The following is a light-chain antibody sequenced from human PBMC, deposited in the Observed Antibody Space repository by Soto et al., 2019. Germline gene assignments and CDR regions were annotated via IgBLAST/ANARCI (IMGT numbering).Light chain of an antibody. J-gene: IGKJ5*01. V-gene: IGKV1-33*01. CDR2: DAS. CDR1: QDISNY. Sequence: DIEMTQSPSSLSASVGDRVTITCKASQDISNYLNWYQQKPGKAPKLLIYDASNLETGVPSRFSGSGSGTAFTFTISSLQPEDIATYYCQQYDNYITFGQGTRLEIK. CDR3: QQYDNYIT.